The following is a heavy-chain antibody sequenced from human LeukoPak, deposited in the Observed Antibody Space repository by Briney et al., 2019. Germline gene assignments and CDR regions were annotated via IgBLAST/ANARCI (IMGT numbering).Heavy chain of an antibody. J-gene: IGHJ4*02. V-gene: IGHV1-2*02. D-gene: IGHD6-19*01. CDR2: INPNSGDT. Sequence: ASVKVSCKASGYTFTGYYMHWVRQAPGQGLEWMGWINPNSGDTNYAQKFQGRVTMTRDTSISTAYMELSGPTSDDTAVYYCTRVAGSSGWYVLWGQGTLVTVSS. CDR3: TRVAGSSGWYVL. CDR1: GYTFTGYY.